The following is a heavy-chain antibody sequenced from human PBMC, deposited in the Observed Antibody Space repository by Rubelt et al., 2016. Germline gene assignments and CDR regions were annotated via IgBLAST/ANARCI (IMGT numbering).Heavy chain of an antibody. Sequence: QVQLVQSGAEVKKPGASVKVSCKASGYTFTTYGISWVRQAPGQGLEWMGWISTYNGNTNYAQKLQGRETMTTATTTRTAYMELRSLRSDDTAMYFCARGYCSSANCLSNRFDPWGQGTLVTVST. J-gene: IGHJ5*02. CDR2: ISTYNGNT. CDR1: GYTFTTYG. D-gene: IGHD2-2*01. V-gene: IGHV1-18*01. CDR3: ARGYCSSANCLSNRFDP.